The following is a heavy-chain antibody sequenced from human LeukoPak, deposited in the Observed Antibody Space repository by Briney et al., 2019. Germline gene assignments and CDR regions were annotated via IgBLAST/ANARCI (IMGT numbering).Heavy chain of an antibody. J-gene: IGHJ5*02. Sequence: SETLSLTCTVSGGSISSGGYYWSWIRQHPGKGLEWIGYIYYSGSTNYNPSLKSRVTISVDTSKNQFSLKLSSVTAADTAVYYCARHSGWYHWFDPWGQGTLVTVSS. CDR3: ARHSGWYHWFDP. CDR2: IYYSGST. CDR1: GGSISSGGYY. D-gene: IGHD6-19*01. V-gene: IGHV4-61*08.